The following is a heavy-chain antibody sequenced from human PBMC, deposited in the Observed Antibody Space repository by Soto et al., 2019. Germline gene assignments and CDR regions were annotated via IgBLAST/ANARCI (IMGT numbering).Heavy chain of an antibody. CDR2: IFESGAT. CDR1: GGSISSSSW. J-gene: IGHJ4*02. Sequence: QVQLQESGPGLVKPSGTLSLTCAVSGGSISSSSWWPWVRQSPGKGLEWSGEIFESGATNYNPSLKRRLTMSVDKSTNQFSLNLSSLTAADTAVYFCTTSHAGELNNWGPGTLVTVSS. CDR3: TTSHAGELNN. V-gene: IGHV4-4*02. D-gene: IGHD1-7*01.